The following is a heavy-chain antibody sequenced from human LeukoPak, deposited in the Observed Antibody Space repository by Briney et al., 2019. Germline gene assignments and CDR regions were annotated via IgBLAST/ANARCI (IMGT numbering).Heavy chain of an antibody. CDR3: AKGANDYGDYLYDY. D-gene: IGHD4-17*01. CDR1: GFTFDDYT. V-gene: IGHV3-43*01. Sequence: GGSLRLSCAASGFTFDDYTMHWVRQAPGKGLEWVSLISWDGGSTYYADSVEGRFTISRDNSKNSLYLQMNSLRTEDTALYYCAKGANDYGDYLYDYWGQGTLVTVSS. J-gene: IGHJ4*02. CDR2: ISWDGGST.